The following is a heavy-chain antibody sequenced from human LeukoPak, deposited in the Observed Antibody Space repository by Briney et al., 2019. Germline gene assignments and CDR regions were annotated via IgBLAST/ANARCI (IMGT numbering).Heavy chain of an antibody. D-gene: IGHD5-18*01. CDR2: INHSGST. V-gene: IGHV4-34*01. J-gene: IGHJ4*02. Sequence: SETLSLTCAVYGGSFSGYYWSWIRQPPGKGLEWIGEINHSGSTNYNPSLKSRVTISVDTSKNQFSLKLSSVTAADTAVYYCARGKDTAMDKELFDYWAREPWSPSPQ. CDR3: ARGKDTAMDKELFDY. CDR1: GGSFSGYY.